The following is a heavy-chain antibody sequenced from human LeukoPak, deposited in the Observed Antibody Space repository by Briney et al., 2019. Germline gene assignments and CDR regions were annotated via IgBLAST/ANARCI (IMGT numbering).Heavy chain of an antibody. Sequence: PSETLSLTCTVSGGSISSYYWSWIRQPPGKGLEWIGYIDYSGSTNYNPSLKSRVTISVDTSKNQLSLKLSSVTAADTAVYYCARGIAAAGRGGVYFDYWGQGTLVTVSS. CDR3: ARGIAAAGRGGVYFDY. D-gene: IGHD6-13*01. J-gene: IGHJ4*02. CDR2: IDYSGST. V-gene: IGHV4-59*01. CDR1: GGSISSYY.